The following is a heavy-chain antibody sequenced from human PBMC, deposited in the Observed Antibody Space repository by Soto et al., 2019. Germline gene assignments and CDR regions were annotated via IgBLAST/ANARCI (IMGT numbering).Heavy chain of an antibody. V-gene: IGHV4-59*08. D-gene: IGHD1-1*01. CDR1: SGPSSSHN. CDR2: VYSTGGT. J-gene: IGHJ6*01. Sequence: QVQLQQSGPGLVKPSETLSLTCSVSSGPSSSHNWGWIRQPPGRGLEWIGYVYSTGGTSYNPSLKSRVTIAPRTPPNHIPPTLTSASAVDTRVYYCVRQGIGKVRGLVAVSGPGPTVRVS. CDR3: VRQGIGKVRGLVAV.